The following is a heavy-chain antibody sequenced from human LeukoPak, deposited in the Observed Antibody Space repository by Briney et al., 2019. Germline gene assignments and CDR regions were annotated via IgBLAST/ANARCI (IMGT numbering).Heavy chain of an antibody. V-gene: IGHV3-7*01. CDR2: IKQDGSEK. CDR1: GFTFSSYW. D-gene: IGHD1-26*01. Sequence: GVSLRLSCAASGFTFSSYWMSWVRQAPGKGLEWVANIKQDGSEKYYVDSVKGRFTISRDNAKNSLYLQMDSLRAEDTAVYYCARPINREPYWYFDLWGRGTLVTVSS. CDR3: ARPINREPYWYFDL. J-gene: IGHJ2*01.